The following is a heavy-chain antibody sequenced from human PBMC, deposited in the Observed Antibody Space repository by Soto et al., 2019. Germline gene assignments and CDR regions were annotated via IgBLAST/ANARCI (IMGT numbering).Heavy chain of an antibody. J-gene: IGHJ4*02. CDR3: ARDGTYYDFWSGYFSPPSLDY. V-gene: IGHV1-18*04. Sequence: ASVKVSCKASGYTFTSYVISWVLQAPGQGLDWMGWISAYNGNTNYAQKLQGRVTMTTDTSTSTAYMELRSLRSDDTAVYYCARDGTYYDFWSGYFSPPSLDYWGQGTLVTVSS. CDR1: GYTFTSYV. D-gene: IGHD3-3*01. CDR2: ISAYNGNT.